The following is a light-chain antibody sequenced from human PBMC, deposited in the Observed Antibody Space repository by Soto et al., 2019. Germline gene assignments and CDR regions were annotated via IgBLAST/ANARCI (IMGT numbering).Light chain of an antibody. J-gene: IGLJ3*02. Sequence: QAVVTQEPSFSVSPGRTVTLTCGLSSGSVSTSYYPSWYQQTPGQAPRTLIYSTNTRSSGVPDRFSGSILGNKAALTITGAQADDESDYYCVLYMGSGILRVFGGGTQLTVL. CDR3: VLYMGSGILRV. CDR2: STN. CDR1: SGSVSTSYY. V-gene: IGLV8-61*01.